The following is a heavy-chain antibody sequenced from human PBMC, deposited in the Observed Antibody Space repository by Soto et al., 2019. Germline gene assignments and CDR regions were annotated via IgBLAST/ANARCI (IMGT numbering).Heavy chain of an antibody. J-gene: IGHJ6*02. CDR3: ASSLAGNYYYYGMDV. CDR2: IYPGDSDT. CDR1: GYSFTSYW. Sequence: GESLKISCKGSGYSFTSYWIGWVRQMPGKGLGWMGIIYPGDSDTRYSPSFQGQVTISADKSISTAYLQWSSLKASDTAMYYCASSLAGNYYYYGMDVWGQGTTVTVSS. V-gene: IGHV5-51*01.